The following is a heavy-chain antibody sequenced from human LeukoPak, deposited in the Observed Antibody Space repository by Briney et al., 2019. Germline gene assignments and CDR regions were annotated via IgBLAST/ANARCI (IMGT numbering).Heavy chain of an antibody. Sequence: GESLRLSCAASGFTFSSYNMNWVRQAPGKGLEWVSSISSSSSYIYYADSVKGRFTISRDNAKNSLYLQMNSLRAEDTAVYYCARDDYYYDSSGYPPAMDYWGQGTLVTVSS. V-gene: IGHV3-21*01. CDR1: GFTFSSYN. CDR2: ISSSSSYI. J-gene: IGHJ4*02. D-gene: IGHD3-22*01. CDR3: ARDDYYYDSSGYPPAMDY.